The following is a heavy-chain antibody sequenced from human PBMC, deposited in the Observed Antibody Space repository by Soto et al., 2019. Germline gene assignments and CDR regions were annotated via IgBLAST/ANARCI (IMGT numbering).Heavy chain of an antibody. CDR2: ISYDGSNK. V-gene: IGHV3-30*18. CDR3: AKDGDDEGATVY. D-gene: IGHD1-26*01. CDR1: GFTFSSYG. Sequence: QVQLVESGGGVVQPGRSLRLSCAASGFTFSSYGMHWVRQAPGKGLEWVAVISYDGSNKYYADSVKGRFTISRDNSKNTLYLQMNSLRAEDTAVYYCAKDGDDEGATVYWGQGTLVTVSS. J-gene: IGHJ4*02.